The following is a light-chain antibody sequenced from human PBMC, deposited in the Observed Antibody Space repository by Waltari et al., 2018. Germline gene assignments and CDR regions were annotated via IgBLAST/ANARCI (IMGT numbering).Light chain of an antibody. CDR1: QSVSRA. Sequence: EIVLKQSTGSLSSSPGDRVTLSCRASQSVSRALAWYQQNPGQAPRLLIFGASNRATGIPDRFSGSGSETDFILTISRLEPEDFAVYYCQHYVRLPATFGRGTKVEIK. CDR3: QHYVRLPAT. V-gene: IGKV3-20*01. CDR2: GAS. J-gene: IGKJ1*01.